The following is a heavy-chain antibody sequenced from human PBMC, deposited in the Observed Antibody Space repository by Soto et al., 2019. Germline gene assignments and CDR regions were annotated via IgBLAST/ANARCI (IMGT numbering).Heavy chain of an antibody. J-gene: IGHJ4*02. D-gene: IGHD3-10*01. CDR1: GGPISGGDYY. CDR2: IWYKGDT. V-gene: IGHV4-30-4*08. Sequence: SETLSLTCTVSGGPISGGDYYWSWIRQPPGKGLEWIGYIWYKGDTYYNPSLKSRLSISVDTSKNQFSLRLTSVTAADTAIYYCGRDVVTLSMGVGGQVDSWGQGLLVTVSS. CDR3: GRDVVTLSMGVGGQVDS.